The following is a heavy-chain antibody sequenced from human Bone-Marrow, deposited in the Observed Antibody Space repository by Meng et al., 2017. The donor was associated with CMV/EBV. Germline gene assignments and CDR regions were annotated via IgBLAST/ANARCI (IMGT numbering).Heavy chain of an antibody. CDR1: GFTFTSSA. CDR2: IVVGSGNT. V-gene: IGHV1-58*01. D-gene: IGHD4-11*01. Sequence: SVKVSCKASGFTFTSSAVQWVRQARGQRLEWIGWIVVGSGNTNYAQKFQERVTITRDMSTSTAYMELSSLRSGDTAVYYCARDLSNERYGMDVWGQGTTVTVSS. J-gene: IGHJ6*02. CDR3: ARDLSNERYGMDV.